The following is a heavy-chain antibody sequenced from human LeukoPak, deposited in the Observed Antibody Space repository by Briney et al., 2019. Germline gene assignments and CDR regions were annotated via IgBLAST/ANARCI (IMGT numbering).Heavy chain of an antibody. J-gene: IGHJ5*02. Sequence: GGSLRLSCAASGFTVSSNYMSWVRQAPGKGLEWVSVIYSGGSTYYADSVKGRFTISRDNSKNTLYLQMNSLRAEDTAVYYCASDSQYYYGSGSYHAWGQGTLVTVSS. CDR3: ASDSQYYYGSGSYHA. CDR1: GFTVSSNY. V-gene: IGHV3-66*01. CDR2: IYSGGST. D-gene: IGHD3-10*01.